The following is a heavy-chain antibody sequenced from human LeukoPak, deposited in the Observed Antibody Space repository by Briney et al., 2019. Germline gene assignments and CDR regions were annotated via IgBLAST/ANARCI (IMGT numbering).Heavy chain of an antibody. J-gene: IGHJ3*02. CDR1: GFTFRTYT. CDR3: ARGSFGAGVGATMDDAFDM. Sequence: GGSLRLSCAASGFTFRTYTMHWVRQAPGKGLEWVAVISFDGSNKYYADSVKGRFTISRDTSKSTLYLQMNSLRAEDTAVYYCARGSFGAGVGATMDDAFDMWGHGTMVIVSS. D-gene: IGHD1-26*01. CDR2: ISFDGSNK. V-gene: IGHV3-30-3*01.